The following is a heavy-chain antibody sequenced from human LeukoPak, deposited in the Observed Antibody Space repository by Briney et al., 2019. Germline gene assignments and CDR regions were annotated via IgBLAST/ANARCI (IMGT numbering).Heavy chain of an antibody. Sequence: GGSLRLSCAASGFTVSSNYMSWVRQAPGKGLEWVSVIYSGGSTYYADPVKGRFTISRDNSKNTLYLQMNSLRAEDTAVYYCARERRRYCSSTSCYRGPYYYYGMDVWGQGTTVTVSS. D-gene: IGHD2-2*01. CDR3: ARERRRYCSSTSCYRGPYYYYGMDV. J-gene: IGHJ6*02. CDR1: GFTVSSNY. V-gene: IGHV3-66*01. CDR2: IYSGGST.